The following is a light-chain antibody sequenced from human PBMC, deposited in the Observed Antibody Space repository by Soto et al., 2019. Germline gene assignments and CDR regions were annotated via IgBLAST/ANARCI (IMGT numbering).Light chain of an antibody. CDR3: QSYDSSTVV. J-gene: IGLJ2*01. V-gene: IGLV6-57*04. CDR2: ENN. Sequence: NFMLTQPHSVSESPGKTVTISCTRSSGSIASNDVQWFQQHPGSAPTTVIYENNQRPSGVPDRFSGSTDGSSNSASLTISGLQTEDEADYYCQSYDSSTVVFGGGTKLTVL. CDR1: SGSIASND.